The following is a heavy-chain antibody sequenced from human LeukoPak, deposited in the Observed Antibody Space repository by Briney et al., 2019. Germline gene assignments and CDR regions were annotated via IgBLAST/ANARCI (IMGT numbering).Heavy chain of an antibody. D-gene: IGHD2-2*01. Sequence: GGSLRLSCAASGFTFSSYSMNWVRQAPGKGLEWVSSISSSSSYIYYADSVKGRFTISRDNAKNSLYLQMNSLRAEDTAVYYCARPVTTIVPAAMGNSVHYYYGMDVWGQGTTVTVSS. CDR2: ISSSSSYI. CDR3: ARPVTTIVPAAMGNSVHYYYGMDV. CDR1: GFTFSSYS. V-gene: IGHV3-21*01. J-gene: IGHJ6*02.